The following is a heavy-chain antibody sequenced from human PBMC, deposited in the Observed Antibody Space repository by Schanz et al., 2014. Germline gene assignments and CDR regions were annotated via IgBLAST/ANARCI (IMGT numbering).Heavy chain of an antibody. V-gene: IGHV3-48*01. CDR2: ISRSSSTI. CDR3: ARSRGFDSIFDF. CDR1: AFIFRSYS. J-gene: IGHJ4*02. Sequence: EVQLLESGGALVQPGGSLRLSCAASAFIFRSYSMHWVRQAPGKGLEWVSYISRSSSTIYYADSVKGRFTISRDNAKNSLYLQMNSLRAEDTAVYYCARSRGFDSIFDFWGRGTLVTVSS. D-gene: IGHD5-12*01.